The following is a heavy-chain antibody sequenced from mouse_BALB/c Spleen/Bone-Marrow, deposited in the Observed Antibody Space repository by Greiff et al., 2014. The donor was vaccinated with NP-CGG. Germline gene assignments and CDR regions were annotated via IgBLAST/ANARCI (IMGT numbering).Heavy chain of an antibody. J-gene: IGHJ3*01. CDR1: GYSFTGYT. V-gene: IGHV1-18*01. D-gene: IGHD1-1*01. CDR2: INPYNGGT. CDR3: ARDYYGSSYGFAY. Sequence: VQLQQSGPELVKPGASMKISCKASGYSFTGYTMNWVKQSHGKSLEWIGLINPYNGGTSYNQKFKGKATLTVDKSSSTAYMELLSLTSEDSAVYYCARDYYGSSYGFAYWGQGPLVPVSA.